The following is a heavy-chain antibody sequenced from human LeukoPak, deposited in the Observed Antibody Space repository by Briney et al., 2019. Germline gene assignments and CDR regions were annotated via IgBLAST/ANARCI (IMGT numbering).Heavy chain of an antibody. J-gene: IGHJ5*02. CDR2: IYYSGST. CDR1: GGSISSSSYY. D-gene: IGHD2-15*01. Sequence: PSETLSLTCTVSGGSISSSSYYWGWIRQPPGKGLEWIGSIYYSGSTYYNPSLKSRVTISVDTSKNQFSLKLSSVTAADTAVYYCARAAGVVWFDPWGQGTLVTVSS. CDR3: ARAAGVVWFDP. V-gene: IGHV4-39*07.